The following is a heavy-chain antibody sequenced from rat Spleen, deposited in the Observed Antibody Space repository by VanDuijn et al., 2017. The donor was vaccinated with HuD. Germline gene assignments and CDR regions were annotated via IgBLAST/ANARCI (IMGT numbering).Heavy chain of an antibody. D-gene: IGHD1-11*01. CDR1: GFTFNNYW. J-gene: IGHJ2*01. CDR2: ITNTGGST. Sequence: EVQLVESGGGLVQPGRSLKLSCVASGFTFNNYWMTWIRQAPGKGLEWVASITNTGGSTYYPDSVKGRFTISRDNAKITLYLQMNSLRSEDTATYYCTREPTSSGGYDYWGQGVMVTVSS. CDR3: TREPTSSGGYDY. V-gene: IGHV5-31*01.